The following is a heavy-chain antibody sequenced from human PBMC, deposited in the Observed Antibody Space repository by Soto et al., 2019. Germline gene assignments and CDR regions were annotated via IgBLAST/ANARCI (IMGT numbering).Heavy chain of an antibody. CDR2: IYHSGST. CDR3: ARGRIHSGSYPMWDY. J-gene: IGHJ4*02. Sequence: QLQLQESGPGLVKPSETLSLICTVSGGSISSSSYYWGWIRQPPGKGLEWIGTIYHSGSTYYNPSLKSRVTISVDTSKHQFSLKLSSVPAADTAVYYCARGRIHSGSYPMWDYWGQGTLVTVSS. V-gene: IGHV4-39*01. D-gene: IGHD1-26*01. CDR1: GGSISSSSYY.